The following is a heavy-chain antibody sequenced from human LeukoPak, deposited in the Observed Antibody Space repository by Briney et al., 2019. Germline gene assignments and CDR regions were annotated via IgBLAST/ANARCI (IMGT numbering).Heavy chain of an antibody. CDR2: ISYDGSND. J-gene: IGHJ2*01. Sequence: GGSLRLSCAPSGFPFSSLAVHWARQAPGKGLEWLAVISYDGSNDYYAGSLKGRFTMSRDNSRNTLYLQIKSLRPDDTAVYYCARDAGGAFYWYFDLWGRGTLVTVSS. CDR3: ARDAGGAFYWYFDL. D-gene: IGHD1-26*01. CDR1: GFPFSSLA. V-gene: IGHV3-30-3*01.